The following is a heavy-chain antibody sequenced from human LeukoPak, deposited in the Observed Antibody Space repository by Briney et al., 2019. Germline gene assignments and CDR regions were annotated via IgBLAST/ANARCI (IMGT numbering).Heavy chain of an antibody. J-gene: IGHJ4*02. Sequence: GGSLRLSCAASGFSFSTYAMIWVRQAPGKGLEWVSAIGGGGDTTYYADSVKGRFTISRDNSKNTPYLQMNSLRAEDTAVYYCARLSVSGSPFSDYWGQGSLVTVSS. D-gene: IGHD3-10*01. CDR2: IGGGGDTT. CDR1: GFSFSTYA. V-gene: IGHV3-23*01. CDR3: ARLSVSGSPFSDY.